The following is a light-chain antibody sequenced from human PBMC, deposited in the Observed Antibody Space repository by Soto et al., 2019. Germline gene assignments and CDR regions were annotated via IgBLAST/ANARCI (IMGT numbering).Light chain of an antibody. V-gene: IGKV3-20*01. CDR1: QSFNSRY. J-gene: IGKJ1*01. CDR3: QPYGPARWT. CDR2: ATS. Sequence: ESVLAPSPGTLSLSPGDRATLSCRASQSFNSRYLAWFQQRPGQAPRLLIYATSSRAADIPDRFSGSGSGTDFTHPLNRLGPEDFEVHYCQPYGPARWTFGHGTKVEIK.